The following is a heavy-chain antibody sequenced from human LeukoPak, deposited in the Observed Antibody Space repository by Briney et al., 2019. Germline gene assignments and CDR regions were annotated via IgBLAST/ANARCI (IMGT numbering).Heavy chain of an antibody. CDR3: ARAESYYDSSGYYYFWFDP. Sequence: GGSLRLSCAASGFTFSDYYMSWIRQAPGKGLEWVSYISSSGSTIYYADSVKGRFTISRDNAKNSLYLQMNSLRAEDTAVYYCARAESYYDSSGYYYFWFDPWGQGTLVTVSS. CDR1: GFTFSDYY. J-gene: IGHJ5*02. V-gene: IGHV3-11*01. CDR2: ISSSGSTI. D-gene: IGHD3-22*01.